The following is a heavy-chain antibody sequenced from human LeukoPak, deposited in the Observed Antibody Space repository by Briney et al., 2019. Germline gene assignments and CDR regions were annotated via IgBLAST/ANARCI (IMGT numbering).Heavy chain of an antibody. V-gene: IGHV3-48*02. J-gene: IGHJ4*02. D-gene: IGHD3-3*01. CDR3: ARSWREFYFEY. CDR1: GFPFSSYS. CDR2: ISSTTTTI. Sequence: GGSLRLSCAASGFPFSSYSMNWVRQAPGKGLEWVSYISSTTTTIYYADSVKGRFTIPRDNAKSSLYLQMNSLTDEDTAVYYCARSWREFYFEYWGQGNLVTVSS.